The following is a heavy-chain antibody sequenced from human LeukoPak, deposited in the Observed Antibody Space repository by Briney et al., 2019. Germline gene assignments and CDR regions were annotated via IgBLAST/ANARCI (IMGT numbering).Heavy chain of an antibody. J-gene: IGHJ6*02. CDR3: ARGGAHGMDL. D-gene: IGHD1-26*01. CDR1: GFTFSDYY. CDR2: ISGVYDNI. Sequence: PGGSLRLSCAASGFTFSDYYMTWIRQAPGRGLGWVSYISGVYDNIYYGDSVKGRFTISRDNAKNSVYLQMSSLRADDTAVYYCARGGAHGMDLWGQGTTVTVSS. V-gene: IGHV3-11*01.